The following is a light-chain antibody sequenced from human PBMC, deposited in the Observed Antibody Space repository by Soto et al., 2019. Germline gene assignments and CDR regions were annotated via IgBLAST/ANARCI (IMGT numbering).Light chain of an antibody. Sequence: EVVMTQSPASLSVSLGERVTLSCRASDDIGIYLDWYQHKPGQAPRLLIYDASTRETGVPARFIGSGSGTEYITTTSSVQPEDAAVYYCRQQNSWLPLTFGGGTKVDIK. J-gene: IGKJ4*01. CDR2: DAS. CDR1: DDIGIY. CDR3: RQQNSWLPLT. V-gene: IGKV3-15*01.